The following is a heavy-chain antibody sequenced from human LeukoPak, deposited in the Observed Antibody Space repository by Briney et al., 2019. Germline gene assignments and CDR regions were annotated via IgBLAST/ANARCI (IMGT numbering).Heavy chain of an antibody. J-gene: IGHJ3*01. CDR3: VSEYSSTSDAFDF. V-gene: IGHV5-10-1*01. CDR2: IDPSDSHT. Sequence: EPLKISGKGSGYSFTSYWISWVRQMPGKGLEWMGRIDPSDSHTNYTPSFQGHVTISADKSISTAYLQWSSLKASDTAMYYCVSEYSSTSDAFDFWGQGTMVTLS. CDR1: GYSFTSYW. D-gene: IGHD6-13*01.